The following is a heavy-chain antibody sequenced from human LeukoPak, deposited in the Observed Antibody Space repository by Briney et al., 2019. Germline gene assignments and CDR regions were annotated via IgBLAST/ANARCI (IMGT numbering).Heavy chain of an antibody. CDR1: GGSFSSYY. V-gene: IGHV4-34*01. CDR2: INHSGST. Sequence: PSETLSLTCAVYGGSFSSYYWSWIRQPPGKGLEWIGEINHSGSTNYNPSLKSRVTISVDTSKNQFSLKLSSVTAADTAVYYCARLTYYYDSSGYYYFDYWGQGTLVTVSS. CDR3: ARLTYYYDSSGYYYFDY. D-gene: IGHD3-22*01. J-gene: IGHJ4*02.